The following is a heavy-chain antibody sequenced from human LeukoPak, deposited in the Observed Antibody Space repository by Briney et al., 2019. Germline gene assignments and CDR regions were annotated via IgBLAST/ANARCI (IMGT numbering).Heavy chain of an antibody. CDR2: VSSTGRTI. J-gene: IGHJ4*02. V-gene: IGHV3-48*04. Sequence: GGSLRLSCATSGFTFSGYAMNWVRQAPGKGLQWLSYVSSTGRTIYYADSVKGRFTIYRDSAKNSLYLQMNSLRAEDTAVYYCAKDPYSVEMATISGTGDYWGQGTLVTVSS. CDR3: AKDPYSVEMATISGTGDY. D-gene: IGHD5-24*01. CDR1: GFTFSGYA.